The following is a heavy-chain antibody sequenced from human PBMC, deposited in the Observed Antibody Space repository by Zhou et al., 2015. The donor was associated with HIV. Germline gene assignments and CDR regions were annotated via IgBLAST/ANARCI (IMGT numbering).Heavy chain of an antibody. D-gene: IGHD6-6*01. CDR1: GGTFSSYA. Sequence: QVQLVQSGAEVKKPGSSVKVSCKASGGTFSSYAISWVRQAPGQGLEWMGGIIPIFGTANYAQKFQGRVTITADRSTNTAYVELRSLTSEDTAVYYCARDRGAARPDWRYFDLWGRGTLVTVS. J-gene: IGHJ2*01. CDR2: IIPIFGTA. V-gene: IGHV1-69*06. CDR3: ARDRGAARPDWRYFDL.